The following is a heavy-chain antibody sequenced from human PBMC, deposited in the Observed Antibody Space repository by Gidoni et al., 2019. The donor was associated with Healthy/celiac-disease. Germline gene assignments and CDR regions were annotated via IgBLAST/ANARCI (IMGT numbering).Heavy chain of an antibody. J-gene: IGHJ6*02. Sequence: EVQLVESGGGLVQPGGSLRLSCAASGFTFSSYEMNWVRQAPGKGLEWVSYISSSGSTIYYADSVKGRFTISRDNAKNSLYLQMNSLRAEDTAVYYCASGGYCSSTSCYPIYYYYGMDVWGQGTTVTVSS. D-gene: IGHD2-2*01. V-gene: IGHV3-48*03. CDR2: ISSSGSTI. CDR3: ASGGYCSSTSCYPIYYYYGMDV. CDR1: GFTFSSYE.